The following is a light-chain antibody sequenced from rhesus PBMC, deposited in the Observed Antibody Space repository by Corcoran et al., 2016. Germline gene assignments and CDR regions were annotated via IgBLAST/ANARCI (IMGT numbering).Light chain of an antibody. V-gene: IGKV1-43*01. CDR3: LQYNRNPFT. CDR1: QGISTY. CDR2: AAS. Sequence: DIQMTQSPSSLSTSVGDRVTITCRASQGISTYLNWYQQKPGKAPKRLIYAASSLESGVPSSVSGSGSGTDFTLTISSLQPEDFATSYCLQYNRNPFTFGPGTKLDIK. J-gene: IGKJ3*01.